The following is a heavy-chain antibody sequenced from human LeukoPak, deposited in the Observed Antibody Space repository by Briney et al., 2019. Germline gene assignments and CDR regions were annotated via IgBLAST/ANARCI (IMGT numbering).Heavy chain of an antibody. D-gene: IGHD5-12*01. CDR2: INHSGST. CDR1: GGSFSGFY. CDR3: ARRLRFYYYYMDV. Sequence: SETLSLTCAVYGGSFSGFYWTWIRQPPGNGLEWMGEINHSGSTNYNPSLKSRVTISVDSSKNHFSLKQSTVTAADTAVYYCARRLRFYYYYMDVWGKGTTVTVSS. V-gene: IGHV4-34*01. J-gene: IGHJ6*03.